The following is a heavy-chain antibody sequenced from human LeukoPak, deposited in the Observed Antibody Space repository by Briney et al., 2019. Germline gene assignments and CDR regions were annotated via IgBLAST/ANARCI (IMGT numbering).Heavy chain of an antibody. CDR2: IYHSGST. CDR3: AADSLRIRAFDI. CDR1: GGSISSSNW. D-gene: IGHD2-15*01. V-gene: IGHV4-4*02. J-gene: IGHJ3*02. Sequence: PSETLSLTCAVSGGSISSSNWWSWVRQPPGKGLEWIGEIYHSGSTNYNPSLKSRVTISVDKSKNQFSLKLSSVTAADTAVYYCAADSLRIRAFDIWGQGTMVTVSS.